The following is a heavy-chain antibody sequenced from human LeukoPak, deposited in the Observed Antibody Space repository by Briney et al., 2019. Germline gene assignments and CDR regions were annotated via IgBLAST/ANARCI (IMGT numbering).Heavy chain of an antibody. CDR2: ISSSSSYI. V-gene: IGHV3-21*01. CDR3: ARAYDILTGDGLDY. Sequence: PGGSLRLSCAASGFTFSSYSMNWVRQAPGKGLEWVSSISSSSSYIYYADSVKGRFTICRDNAKNSLYLQINSLRAQDTAVYYCARAYDILTGDGLDYWGQGTLVTVSS. J-gene: IGHJ4*02. CDR1: GFTFSSYS. D-gene: IGHD3-9*01.